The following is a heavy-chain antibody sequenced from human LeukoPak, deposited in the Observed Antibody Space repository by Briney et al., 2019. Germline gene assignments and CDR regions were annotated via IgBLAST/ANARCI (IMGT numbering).Heavy chain of an antibody. CDR1: GGTFSSYA. V-gene: IGHV1-69*13. CDR2: IIPIFGTA. CDR3: AIMYSGTFYYMDV. Sequence: ASVKVSCKASGGTFSSYAISWVRQAPGQGLEWMGGIIPIFGTANYAQKFQGRVTITADESTSTAYMELGSLRSEDTAVYYCAIMYSGTFYYMDVWGKGTTVTVSS. J-gene: IGHJ6*03. D-gene: IGHD1-26*01.